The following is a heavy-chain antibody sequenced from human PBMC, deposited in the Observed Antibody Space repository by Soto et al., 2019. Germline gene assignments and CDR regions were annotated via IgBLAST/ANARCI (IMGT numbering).Heavy chain of an antibody. Sequence: QVQLVQSGAEVKKPGSSVKVSCKASGGTFSSYSINWVRQAPGQGLEWMGAIIPIFGTANYAQKFQGRFTITADESTSTVDMELRSLRSEDTAGYYCARDGGRRSGGVVYWGQGTLVTGSS. CDR2: IIPIFGTA. J-gene: IGHJ4*02. CDR1: GGTFSSYS. CDR3: ARDGGRRSGGVVY. D-gene: IGHD1-26*01. V-gene: IGHV1-69*01.